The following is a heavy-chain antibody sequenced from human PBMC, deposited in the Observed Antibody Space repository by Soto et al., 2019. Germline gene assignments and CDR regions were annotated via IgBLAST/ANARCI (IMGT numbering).Heavy chain of an antibody. CDR3: AHGFGDSGYDDGGFDY. J-gene: IGHJ4*02. Sequence: QITLKESGPTLVKPTQTLTLTCTFSGFSLSTDGVGVGWIRQPPGKALEWLALIYWDDDKRYSPSLKGRLHITKDTSKHQVVLTMTNMDPADTGTYYCAHGFGDSGYDDGGFDYWGQGTLVTVSS. CDR1: GFSLSTDGVG. D-gene: IGHD5-12*01. V-gene: IGHV2-5*02. CDR2: IYWDDDK.